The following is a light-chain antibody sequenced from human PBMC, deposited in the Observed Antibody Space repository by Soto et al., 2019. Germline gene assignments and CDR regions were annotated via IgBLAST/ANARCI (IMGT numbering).Light chain of an antibody. CDR1: HSVSSRY. CDR2: ATS. J-gene: IGKJ1*01. V-gene: IGKV3-20*01. CDR3: QQYGSSPRT. Sequence: EIVLTQSPGTLSLSPGDTAALSCRASHSVSSRYLAWYQQKSGQAPRLLIYATSSRATDIPDRFIGYGSGTDFTLTISDLEPADFGLYYCQQYGSSPRTFGQGTKVDIK.